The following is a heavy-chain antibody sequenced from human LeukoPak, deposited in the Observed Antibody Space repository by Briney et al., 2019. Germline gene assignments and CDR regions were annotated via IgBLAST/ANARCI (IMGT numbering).Heavy chain of an antibody. CDR2: ISISSSSI. Sequence: AGGSLRLSCAASGFTFSTYSMNWVRQAPGEGLEWVSSISISSSSIYYADSMKGRFTISRDNAKNSLYLQMNSLRAEDTAVYYCARVQRGYCSSTSCYYFDFWGQGTLVTVSS. D-gene: IGHD2-2*01. CDR3: ARVQRGYCSSTSCYYFDF. V-gene: IGHV3-21*01. J-gene: IGHJ4*02. CDR1: GFTFSTYS.